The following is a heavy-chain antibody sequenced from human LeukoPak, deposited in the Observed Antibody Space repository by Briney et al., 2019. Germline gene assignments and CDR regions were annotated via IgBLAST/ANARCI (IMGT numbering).Heavy chain of an antibody. CDR1: GGSISYHY. Sequence: SETLSLTCTVSGGSISYHYWSWIRQPPGKGLEWIGYIYYSGSTNYNPSLKSRVTISVDTSKNQFSLKLKSVTAADTAMYYCARDQDIAAAGFDYWGQGTLVTVSS. V-gene: IGHV4-59*11. CDR2: IYYSGST. CDR3: ARDQDIAAAGFDY. D-gene: IGHD6-13*01. J-gene: IGHJ4*02.